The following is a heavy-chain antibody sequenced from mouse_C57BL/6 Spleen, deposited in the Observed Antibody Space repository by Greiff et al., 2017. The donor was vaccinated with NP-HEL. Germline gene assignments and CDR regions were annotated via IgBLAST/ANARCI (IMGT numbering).Heavy chain of an antibody. J-gene: IGHJ1*03. D-gene: IGHD1-1*01. Sequence: QVQLQQPGAELVKPGASVKLSCKASGYTFTSYWMQWVKQRPGQGLEWIGEIDPSDSYTNYNQKFKGKATLTVDTSSSTAYMQLRSLTSEDSAVYYCARTVVAKNFDVWGTGTTVTVSS. CDR2: IDPSDSYT. CDR1: GYTFTSYW. CDR3: ARTVVAKNFDV. V-gene: IGHV1-50*01.